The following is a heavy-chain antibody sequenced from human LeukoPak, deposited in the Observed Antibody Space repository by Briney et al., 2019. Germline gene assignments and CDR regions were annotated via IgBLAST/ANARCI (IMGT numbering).Heavy chain of an antibody. CDR3: ARDSYSSDSSGYYFDH. D-gene: IGHD3-22*01. V-gene: IGHV4-31*03. CDR1: GGSISRGGYY. J-gene: IGHJ4*02. CDR2: IYYSGST. Sequence: PSETLSLTCTVSGGSISRGGYYWSWIRQHPGRGLEWIGYIYYSGSTYYNPSLKSRVTISVDLPKEQFSLKLSSVTAADTAVYYCARDSYSSDSSGYYFDHWGQGTLVTVSS.